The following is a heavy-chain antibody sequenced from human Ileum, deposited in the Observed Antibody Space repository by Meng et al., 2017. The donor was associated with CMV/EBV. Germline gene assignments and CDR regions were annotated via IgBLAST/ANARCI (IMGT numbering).Heavy chain of an antibody. CDR2: INPSDATT. J-gene: IGHJ4*02. CDR3: ARGGYDDDRVNPSVY. D-gene: IGHD3-16*01. V-gene: IGHV1-46*01. CDR1: GYTFTNYF. Sequence: QVQLVEHGAEVKKPGASVKVSCKTSGYTFTNYFMHWVRQAPGQGLEWVGIINPSDATTSYSQSFQGRVTVTRDTSTSTVYMELSNLRSEDTAVYYCARGGYDDDRVNPSVYWGQGTLVTVSS.